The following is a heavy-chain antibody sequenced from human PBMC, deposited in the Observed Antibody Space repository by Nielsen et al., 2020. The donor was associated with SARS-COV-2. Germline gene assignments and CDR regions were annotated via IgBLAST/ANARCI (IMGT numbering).Heavy chain of an antibody. CDR2: IKQDGSEK. CDR1: GFTFSSYW. CDR3: ARDTVSTYYYDSSGYFRY. J-gene: IGHJ4*02. D-gene: IGHD3-22*01. Sequence: GESLKISCAASGFTFSSYWMSWVRQAPGEGLEWVANIKQDGSEKYYVDSVKGRFTISRDNAKNSLYLQMNSLRAEDTAVYYCARDTVSTYYYDSSGYFRYWGQGTLVTVSS. V-gene: IGHV3-7*01.